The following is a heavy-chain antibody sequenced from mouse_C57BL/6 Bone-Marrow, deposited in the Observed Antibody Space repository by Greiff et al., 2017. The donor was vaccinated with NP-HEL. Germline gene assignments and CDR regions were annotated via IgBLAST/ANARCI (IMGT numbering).Heavy chain of an antibody. D-gene: IGHD1-1*01. CDR3: AREAYGSSYGFAY. Sequence: QVQLKQSGAELARPGASVKLSCKASGYTFTSYGISWVKQRTGQGLEWIGEIYPRSGNNSSNEKFKGKATLTADKSSSTAYMELRSLTSEDSAVYFCAREAYGSSYGFAYWGQGTLVTVSA. J-gene: IGHJ3*01. CDR2: IYPRSGNN. CDR1: GYTFTSYG. V-gene: IGHV1-81*01.